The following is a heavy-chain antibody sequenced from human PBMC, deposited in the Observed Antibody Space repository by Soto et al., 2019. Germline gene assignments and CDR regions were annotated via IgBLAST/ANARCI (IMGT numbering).Heavy chain of an antibody. D-gene: IGHD4-17*01. J-gene: IGHJ4*02. CDR3: VRDIPKTEVTTDFDY. CDR1: GFTFGHYV. CDR2: ISYEGSNK. V-gene: IGHV3-30-3*01. Sequence: QVQLVESGGGVVQPGKSLRLSCAASGFTFGHYVMHWVRQAPGKGLEWVAAISYEGSNKYYADSVKGRFTITRDNSKNTLYPQMNSLRADDTAIYYCVRDIPKTEVTTDFDYWGQGTAVTVSS.